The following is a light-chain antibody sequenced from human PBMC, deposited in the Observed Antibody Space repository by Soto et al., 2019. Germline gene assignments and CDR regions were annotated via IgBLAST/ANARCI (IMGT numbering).Light chain of an antibody. V-gene: IGKV3-20*01. Sequence: EIVLPQSPGALSLSPGERATLSCRASLTVSSSYLAWYQQKPGQAPRLLIYGASSRATGIPDRFSGSGSGTDFTLTINRLEPEDFAVYYCQQYGSSPPLTFGGGTKVDIK. J-gene: IGKJ4*01. CDR2: GAS. CDR1: LTVSSSY. CDR3: QQYGSSPPLT.